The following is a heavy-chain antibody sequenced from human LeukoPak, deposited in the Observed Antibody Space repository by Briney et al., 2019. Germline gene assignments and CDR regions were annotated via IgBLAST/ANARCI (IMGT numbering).Heavy chain of an antibody. CDR1: GFTFSDYY. D-gene: IGHD2-2*02. CDR3: ARAPPEWDCSNNICYTWYFDL. V-gene: IGHV3-11*04. J-gene: IGHJ2*01. CDR2: ISSSGNNI. Sequence: PGGPLRLSCAASGFTFSDYYVTWLRQAPGQGLEWVSYISSSGNNIYYADSVKRRFTISRHNAKNSLHLQMHSLRAEEAAVYYCARAPPEWDCSNNICYTWYFDLWARDPLLPVSS.